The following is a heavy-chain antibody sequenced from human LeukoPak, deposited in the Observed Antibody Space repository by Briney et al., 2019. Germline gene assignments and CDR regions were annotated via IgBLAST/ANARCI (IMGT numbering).Heavy chain of an antibody. V-gene: IGHV1-8*01. CDR3: ARGWYGMDV. Sequence: SVKVSCKASGYTFTSYDINWVRQATGQGLEWMGWMNPNSGNTGYAQKFQGRVTMTSNTSIRTDQMELSSLRSEDTAVYYCARGWYGMDVWGQGTTVTVSS. CDR1: GYTFTSYD. J-gene: IGHJ6*02. CDR2: MNPNSGNT.